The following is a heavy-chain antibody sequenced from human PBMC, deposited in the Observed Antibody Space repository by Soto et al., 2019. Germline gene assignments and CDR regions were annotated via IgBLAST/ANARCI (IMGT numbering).Heavy chain of an antibody. V-gene: IGHV4-4*07. Sequence: SETLSLTCTVSGASITSYFWAWIRQPAGKGLEWIGRISTSGTDYNPPLRSRVTMSVDTSKNQFSLILSSVTAADTAMYYCASLGRNYHNGMDVWGQGTTVTVSS. CDR1: GASITSYF. CDR2: ISTSGT. CDR3: ASLGRNYHNGMDV. J-gene: IGHJ6*02.